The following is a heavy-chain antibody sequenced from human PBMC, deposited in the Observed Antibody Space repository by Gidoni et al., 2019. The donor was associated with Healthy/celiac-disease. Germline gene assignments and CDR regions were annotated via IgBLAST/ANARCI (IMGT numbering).Heavy chain of an antibody. J-gene: IGHJ6*02. CDR1: GFTFSTYG. CDR3: AKDREDRTDYYYGMDV. D-gene: IGHD3-10*01. CDR2: ISYDGSNK. Sequence: QVQLVESGGGVVQPGRSLRLSCAASGFTFSTYGMHWVRQAPGKGLVWVAVISYDGSNKSYADSVKGRVTSSRDNSKNTRYLQMNSLRAEDTAVYYCAKDREDRTDYYYGMDVWGQGTTVTVSS. V-gene: IGHV3-30*18.